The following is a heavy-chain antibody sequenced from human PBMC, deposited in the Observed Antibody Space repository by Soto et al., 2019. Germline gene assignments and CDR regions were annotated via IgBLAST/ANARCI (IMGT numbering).Heavy chain of an antibody. J-gene: IGHJ6*02. V-gene: IGHV3-74*01. D-gene: IGHD3-10*02. Sequence: GGSLRLSCAASGFTFSSYWMHWVRQAPGKGLVWVSRINSDGSSTSYADSVKGRFTISRDNAKNTLYLQMNSLRAEDTAVYYCAREWVFVRGVIRYYYYYGMDVWGQGTTVTVSS. CDR1: GFTFSSYW. CDR3: AREWVFVRGVIRYYYYYGMDV. CDR2: INSDGSST.